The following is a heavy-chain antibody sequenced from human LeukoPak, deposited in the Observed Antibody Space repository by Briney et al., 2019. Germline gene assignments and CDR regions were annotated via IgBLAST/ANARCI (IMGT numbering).Heavy chain of an antibody. Sequence: GGSLRLSCAASGFTFSDYYKSWIRQAPGKGLEWVSYISSSGSTIYYADSAKGRFTISRDNAKNSLYLQMNNLRVEDTAVYYCARDQPIGYNYGYPFDNWGQGTLVTVSS. D-gene: IGHD5-18*01. V-gene: IGHV3-11*04. J-gene: IGHJ4*02. CDR2: ISSSGSTI. CDR3: ARDQPIGYNYGYPFDN. CDR1: GFTFSDYY.